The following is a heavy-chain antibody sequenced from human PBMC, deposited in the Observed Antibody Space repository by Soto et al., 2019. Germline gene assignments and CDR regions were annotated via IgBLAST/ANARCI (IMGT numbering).Heavy chain of an antibody. D-gene: IGHD5-12*01. V-gene: IGHV1-46*01. Sequence: QVQLVQSGAEVKKPGASVKVSCKASGYTFTSYYMHWVRQAPGQGLEWMGIIHPIGGSTSYAQKFQVRGTMTRKTYTSTVYMELSSLRSEDTSVYYCARRIRATLNGMDVWCQGSTVTVSS. CDR3: ARRIRATLNGMDV. CDR2: IHPIGGST. CDR1: GYTFTSYY. J-gene: IGHJ6*02.